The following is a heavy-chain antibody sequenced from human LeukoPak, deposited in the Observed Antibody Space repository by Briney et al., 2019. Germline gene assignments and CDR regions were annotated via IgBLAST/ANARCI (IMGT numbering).Heavy chain of an antibody. V-gene: IGHV4-31*03. CDR3: ARGAVAAFDI. CDR2: IYYSGST. J-gene: IGHJ3*02. CDR1: GGSISSGGYY. Sequence: SQTLSLTCTVSGGSISSGGYYWSWTRQHPGKGLEWIGYIYYSGSTYYNPSLKSRVTISVDTSKNQFSLKLSSVTAADTAVYYCARGAVAAFDIWGQGTMVTVSS.